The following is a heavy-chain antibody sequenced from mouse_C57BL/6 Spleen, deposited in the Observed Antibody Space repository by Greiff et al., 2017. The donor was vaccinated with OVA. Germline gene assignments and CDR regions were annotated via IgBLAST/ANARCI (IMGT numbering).Heavy chain of an antibody. V-gene: IGHV1-54*01. J-gene: IGHJ1*03. Sequence: VQLQQSGAELVRPGTSVKVSCKASGYAFTNYLIEWVKQRPGQGLEWIGVINPGSGGTNYNEKFKGKATLTADKSSSTAYMQLSSLTSEDSAVYFCARCNYGSNYWYFDVWGTGTTVTVSS. D-gene: IGHD1-1*01. CDR1: GYAFTNYL. CDR2: INPGSGGT. CDR3: ARCNYGSNYWYFDV.